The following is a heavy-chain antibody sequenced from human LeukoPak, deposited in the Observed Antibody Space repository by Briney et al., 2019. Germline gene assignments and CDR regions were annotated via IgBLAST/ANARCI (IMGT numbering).Heavy chain of an antibody. CDR2: INPNSGGT. CDR1: GYTFTSYG. V-gene: IGHV1-2*02. Sequence: GASVKVSCKASGYTFTSYGISWVRQAPGQGLEWMGWINPNSGGTNYAQKFQGRVTMTRDTSISTAYMELSRLRSDDTAVYYCARVRIAANNWFDPWGQGTLVTVSS. D-gene: IGHD6-6*01. CDR3: ARVRIAANNWFDP. J-gene: IGHJ5*02.